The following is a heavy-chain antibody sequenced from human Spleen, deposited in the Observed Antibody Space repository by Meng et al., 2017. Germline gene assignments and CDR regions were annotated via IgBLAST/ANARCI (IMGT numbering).Heavy chain of an antibody. D-gene: IGHD3-16*01. CDR2: ISYDGSHK. CDR3: ARSPIDKYDLSALPLDY. CDR1: GLPFSSFA. V-gene: IGHV3-30*14. J-gene: IGHJ4*02. Sequence: GGSLRLSCAASGLPFSSFAMHWVRQAPGTGLEWVAVISYDGSHKYYADSVKGRFTISRDNSKNTVFLQINSLRVEDTAVYYCARSPIDKYDLSALPLDYWGQGTRVTGSS.